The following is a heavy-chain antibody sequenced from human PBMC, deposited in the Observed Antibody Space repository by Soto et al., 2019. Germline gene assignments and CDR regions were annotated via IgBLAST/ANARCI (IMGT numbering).Heavy chain of an antibody. CDR3: ARVPYDTTGYYAF. CDR1: GFTFTTYY. V-gene: IGHV1-46*01. D-gene: IGHD3-22*01. Sequence: ASVKVSCKTSGFTFTTYYIHWVRQAPGQGLEWMGMIDPSGGSTTYAQKFQGRTTMTSDMSTSTVYMELSSLRSEDTAVYYCARVPYDTTGYYAFWGQGTLVTVS. CDR2: IDPSGGST. J-gene: IGHJ4*02.